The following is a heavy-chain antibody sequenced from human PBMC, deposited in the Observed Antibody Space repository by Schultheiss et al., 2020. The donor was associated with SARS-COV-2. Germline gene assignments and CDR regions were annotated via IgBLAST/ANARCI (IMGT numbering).Heavy chain of an antibody. Sequence: SETLSLTCTVSGGSITRGSSYWSWIRQPAGKGLEWIGRIYTSGSTNYNPSLKSRVTISVDTSRNQFSLKLYSVTAADTAVYYCATWGGPIQSYFDTWGRGTPVTVSS. D-gene: IGHD1-26*01. V-gene: IGHV4-61*02. J-gene: IGHJ5*02. CDR2: IYTSGST. CDR3: ATWGGPIQSYFDT. CDR1: GGSITRGSSY.